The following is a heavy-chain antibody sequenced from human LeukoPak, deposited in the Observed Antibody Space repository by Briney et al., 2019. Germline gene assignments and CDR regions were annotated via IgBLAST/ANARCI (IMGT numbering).Heavy chain of an antibody. CDR3: AKDDTSGYYARSAHDAFDI. CDR2: ISGSGGST. Sequence: GGSLRLSCAASGFTFSSYAMSWVRQAPGKGLEWVSAISGSGGSTYYADSVKGRFTISRDNSKNTLYLQMNSLRAEDTAVYYCAKDDTSGYYARSAHDAFDIWGQGTMVTVSS. D-gene: IGHD3-22*01. V-gene: IGHV3-23*01. CDR1: GFTFSSYA. J-gene: IGHJ3*02.